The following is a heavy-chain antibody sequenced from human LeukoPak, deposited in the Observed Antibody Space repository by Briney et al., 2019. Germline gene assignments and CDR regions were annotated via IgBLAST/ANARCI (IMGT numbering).Heavy chain of an antibody. J-gene: IGHJ5*02. CDR1: GFIFSIYN. V-gene: IGHV3-21*04. D-gene: IGHD1-20*01. CDR3: AKAQYNWNDPPETNWFDP. CDR2: ITSSSSYI. Sequence: PGGSLRLSCAASGFIFSIYNMNWVRQAPGKGLEWVSSITSSSSYIYYADSVKGRFTISRDNAKNLLYLQMNSLRAEDTAVYYCAKAQYNWNDPPETNWFDPWGQGTLVTVSS.